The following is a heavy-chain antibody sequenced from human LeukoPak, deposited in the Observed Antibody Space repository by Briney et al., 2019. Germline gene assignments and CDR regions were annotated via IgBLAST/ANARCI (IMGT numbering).Heavy chain of an antibody. J-gene: IGHJ4*02. D-gene: IGHD2-8*01. V-gene: IGHV3-33*06. CDR2: IWYDGSNK. CDR1: GFTFSSYG. Sequence: GRSLRLSCAASGFTFSSYGMHWVRQAPGKGLEWVAVIWYDGSNKYYADSVKGRFTISRDNSKNTLYLQMNSLRAEDTAVYYCANLVSVSANGGAVDYWGQGTLVTVSS. CDR3: ANLVSVSANGGAVDY.